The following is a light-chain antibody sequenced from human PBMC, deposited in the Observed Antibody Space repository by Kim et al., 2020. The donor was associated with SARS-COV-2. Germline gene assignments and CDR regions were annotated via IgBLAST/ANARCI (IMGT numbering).Light chain of an antibody. J-gene: IGLJ3*02. V-gene: IGLV2-11*01. CDR1: SSDVGAYNY. CDR2: DVS. Sequence: QSALTQPPSASGSPGQSVTISCTGTSSDVGAYNYVSWYQQYPGKAPRLMIYDVSRRPSGVPDRFSGSKSGNTASLTISGLQAEDEADYYCCSYAGSYTWVFGGGTQLTVL. CDR3: CSYAGSYTWV.